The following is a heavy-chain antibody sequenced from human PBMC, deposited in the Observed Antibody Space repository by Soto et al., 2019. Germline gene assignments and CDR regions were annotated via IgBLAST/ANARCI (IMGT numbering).Heavy chain of an antibody. V-gene: IGHV1-18*04. J-gene: IGHJ4*02. Sequence: QLVQSGTEVKEPGASVKVSCKASGYTFTSYGISWVRQVPGQGLEWVAWISVYNGNTNYAQKLQGRVTLTTDTSTNTAYLELRSLRSDDTALYYCARRLEVHYSVSSDKYYPDYWGQGTLVTVSS. CDR3: ARRLEVHYSVSSDKYYPDY. CDR1: GYTFTSYG. CDR2: ISVYNGNT. D-gene: IGHD2-8*01.